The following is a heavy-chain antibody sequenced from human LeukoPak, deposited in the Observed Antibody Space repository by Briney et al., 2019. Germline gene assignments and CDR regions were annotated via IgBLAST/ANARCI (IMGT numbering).Heavy chain of an antibody. Sequence: GGTLRLSCAASGFTFSSYGMSWVRQAPGKGLEWVSAISGSGGSTYYADSVKGRFTISSDNSKNTLYLQMNSLRAEDTAVYYCAGRPKYQLLFGNSGVDYWGQGTLVTVSS. D-gene: IGHD2-2*01. CDR3: AGRPKYQLLFGNSGVDY. V-gene: IGHV3-23*01. J-gene: IGHJ4*02. CDR1: GFTFSSYG. CDR2: ISGSGGST.